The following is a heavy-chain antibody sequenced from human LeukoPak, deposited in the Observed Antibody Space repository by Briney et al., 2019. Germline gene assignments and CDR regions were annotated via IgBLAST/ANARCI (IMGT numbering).Heavy chain of an antibody. Sequence: GGSLRLSCAASGFTFDDYAMHWVRQAPGKGLEWGTGISWNSGSIGYADSVKGRFTIAKDNAKNSLYLQMNSLRAEDMALYYCAKDSSSWGSFTSIDYWGQGTLVTVSS. J-gene: IGHJ4*02. CDR2: ISWNSGSI. D-gene: IGHD6-13*01. V-gene: IGHV3-9*03. CDR1: GFTFDDYA. CDR3: AKDSSSWGSFTSIDY.